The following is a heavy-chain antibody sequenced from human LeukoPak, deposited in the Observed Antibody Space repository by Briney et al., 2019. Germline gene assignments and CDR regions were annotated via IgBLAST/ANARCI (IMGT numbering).Heavy chain of an antibody. J-gene: IGHJ4*02. D-gene: IGHD3-10*01. Sequence: GGSLRLSCAASGFSVSSNYMSWVRQAPGKGLEWVSVIYSGSRTYYTDSVEGRFTISRDSSKNTLYLQMNSLRPEDTAVYYCARDISSGSQLPDYWGQGTLVIVSS. V-gene: IGHV3-66*02. CDR2: IYSGSRT. CDR3: ARDISSGSQLPDY. CDR1: GFSVSSNY.